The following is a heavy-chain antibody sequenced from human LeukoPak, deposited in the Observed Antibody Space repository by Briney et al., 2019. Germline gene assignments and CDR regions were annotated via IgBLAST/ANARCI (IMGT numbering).Heavy chain of an antibody. J-gene: IGHJ4*02. CDR2: IRYDGSNK. Sequence: PGGSLRLSCAVSGFTFSSYVMSWVRQAPGKGLEWVAFIRYDGSNKYYADSVKGRFTISRDNSKNTLYLQMNSLRAEDTAVYYCAKEGYFDWLPLDYWGQGTLVTVSS. V-gene: IGHV3-30*02. CDR3: AKEGYFDWLPLDY. D-gene: IGHD3-9*01. CDR1: GFTFSSYV.